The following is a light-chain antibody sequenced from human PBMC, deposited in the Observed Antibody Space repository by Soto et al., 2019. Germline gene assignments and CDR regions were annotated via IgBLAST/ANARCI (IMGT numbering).Light chain of an antibody. CDR2: DAS. Sequence: EIVLTQSPGTLSLSPGERATLSCRASQSVKTFLVWYQQRPGQAPRLLIHDASHRAPGFPARFSGSGSGTDFTLTISSLQSEDFAVYYCQQYDNWPWTFGQGTKVDIK. V-gene: IGKV3-15*01. CDR3: QQYDNWPWT. J-gene: IGKJ1*01. CDR1: QSVKTF.